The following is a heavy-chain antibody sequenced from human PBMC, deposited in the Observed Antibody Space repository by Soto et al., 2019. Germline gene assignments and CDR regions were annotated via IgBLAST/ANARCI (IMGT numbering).Heavy chain of an antibody. Sequence: GGSLRLSCAASGFTVSSNYMSWVRQAPGKGLEWVSVIYSGGSTYYADSVKGRFTISRDNSKNTLYLQMNGLRAEDTAVYYCARDAYDFWSGYQGRYYYYYMDVWGKGTTVTVSS. V-gene: IGHV3-66*01. J-gene: IGHJ6*03. CDR1: GFTVSSNY. D-gene: IGHD3-3*01. CDR2: IYSGGST. CDR3: ARDAYDFWSGYQGRYYYYYMDV.